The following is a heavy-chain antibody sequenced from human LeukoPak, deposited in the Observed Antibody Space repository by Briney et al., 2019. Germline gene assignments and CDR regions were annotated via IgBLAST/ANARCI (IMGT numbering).Heavy chain of an antibody. Sequence: SETLSLTCTVSGGSIRSGDYSWNWHRPHPGKGLEWIGYIYYSGKTYYNPSLTSRVTMSVDTSKNQFSLKLSSVTAADTAIYYCARDHTETSSLNFRNYYYYGMDIWGQGTTVIVSS. CDR2: IYYSGKT. V-gene: IGHV4-31*03. CDR1: GGSIRSGDYS. CDR3: ARDHTETSSLNFRNYYYYGMDI. J-gene: IGHJ6*02. D-gene: IGHD4-4*01.